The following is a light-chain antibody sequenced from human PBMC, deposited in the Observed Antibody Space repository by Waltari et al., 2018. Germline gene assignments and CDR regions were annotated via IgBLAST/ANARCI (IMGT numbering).Light chain of an antibody. CDR3: QQRSSLPIT. V-gene: IGKV3-11*01. J-gene: IGKJ5*01. Sequence: EIVLTQSPATLSLSPGERATLSCRASQSISSHLACYQQKPGQPPKLLIHYASNRPTGIPARFSGSGSWTDFTLTITSLEPEDFAVYYCQQRSSLPITFGQGTCLDIK. CDR2: YAS. CDR1: QSISSH.